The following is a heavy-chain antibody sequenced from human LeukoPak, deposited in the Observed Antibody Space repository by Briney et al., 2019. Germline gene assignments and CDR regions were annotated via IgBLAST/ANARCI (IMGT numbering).Heavy chain of an antibody. CDR2: INPNSGGT. D-gene: IGHD2-21*01. CDR3: ARLLSAGYYFDY. Sequence: PQASVKVSCKASGYTFTGYYMHWVRQAPGQGLEWMGWINPNSGGTNYAQKFQGRVTMTRDTSISTAYMELSRLRSDDTAVYYCARLLSAGYYFDYWGQGTLVTVSS. J-gene: IGHJ4*02. CDR1: GYTFTGYY. V-gene: IGHV1-2*02.